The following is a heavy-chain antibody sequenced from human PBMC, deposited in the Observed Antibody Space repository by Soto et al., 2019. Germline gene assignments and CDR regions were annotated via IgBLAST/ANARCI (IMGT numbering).Heavy chain of an antibody. J-gene: IGHJ6*03. CDR2: ISAYNGNT. CDR1: GYTFTRYG. D-gene: IGHD3-10*01. Sequence: ASVKVSCKASGYTFTRYGISWGRQAPGQGLDWMGWISAYNGNTNYAQKLQGRVTMTTDTSTSTAYMELRSLRSDDTAVYYCARDSLAFGDFYYHYYHLDVWGKGTTVTVSS. V-gene: IGHV1-18*01. CDR3: ARDSLAFGDFYYHYYHLDV.